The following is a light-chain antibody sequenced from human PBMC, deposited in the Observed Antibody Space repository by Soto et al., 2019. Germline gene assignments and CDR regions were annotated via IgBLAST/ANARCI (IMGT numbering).Light chain of an antibody. Sequence: QSVLAQPASVSGSPGQSITISCTGTSSDVGSYNYVSWYQQHPGKAPKLMIYEVSDRPSGISSRFSGSKSGNTASLTISGLRTEDEADYYCSSYTSSSTLFGTGTKVT. CDR1: SSDVGSYNY. V-gene: IGLV2-14*01. CDR3: SSYTSSSTL. CDR2: EVS. J-gene: IGLJ1*01.